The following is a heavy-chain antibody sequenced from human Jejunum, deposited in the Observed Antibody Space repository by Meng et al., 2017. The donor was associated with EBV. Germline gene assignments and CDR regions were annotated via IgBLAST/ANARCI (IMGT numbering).Heavy chain of an antibody. CDR1: GFIVSNSY. CDR3: AKRETSGWYDL. V-gene: IGHV3-53*01. J-gene: IGHJ5*01. CDR2: IYSDSTT. D-gene: IGHD6-19*01. Sequence: VHWGDSGGGLIQPGGSLRLSCAAAGFIVSNSYFSWVRQAPGKGLEWVSVIYSDSTTHYADSVKGRFTMSRDNSKSTLFLQMDSLRAEDTAIYYCAKRETSGWYDLWGQGTLVTVSS.